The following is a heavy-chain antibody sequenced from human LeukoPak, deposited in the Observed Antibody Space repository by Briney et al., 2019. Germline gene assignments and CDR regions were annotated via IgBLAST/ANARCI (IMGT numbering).Heavy chain of an antibody. CDR2: ISYDGSNE. J-gene: IGHJ4*02. CDR3: AKVYYDSMPGY. V-gene: IGHV3-30-3*01. Sequence: GGSLRLSCAASGFTFSSYAMHWVRQAPGKGLEWVAVISYDGSNEYYADSVKGRFTISRDNSKNTLYLQMNSLRAEDTAVYYCAKVYYDSMPGYWGQGTLVTVSS. D-gene: IGHD3-22*01. CDR1: GFTFSSYA.